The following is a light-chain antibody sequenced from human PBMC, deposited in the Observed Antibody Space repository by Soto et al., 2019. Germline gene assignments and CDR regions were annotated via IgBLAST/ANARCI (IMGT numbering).Light chain of an antibody. Sequence: QSALTQPASVSGSPGQSITISCTGTSTDRATYDLVSWYQQHPGKAPQLIIYEVAKRPSGVSARFSGSQSGDTASLTISGLQAADEAYYYCCSRLFGGGTKLTVL. V-gene: IGLV2-23*02. J-gene: IGLJ2*01. CDR2: EVA. CDR1: STDRATYDL. CDR3: CSRL.